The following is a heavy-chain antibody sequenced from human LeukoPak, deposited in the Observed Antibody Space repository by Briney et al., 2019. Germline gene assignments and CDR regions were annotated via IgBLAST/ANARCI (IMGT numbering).Heavy chain of an antibody. V-gene: IGHV3-23*01. CDR1: RFTFRSSW. D-gene: IGHD3-22*01. Sequence: GGSLRLSCAASRFTFRSSWMSWVRQAPGKGLEWVSAISGSGGSTYYADSVKGRFTISRDNSKNTLYLQMNSLRAEDTAVYYCAKAGDYYDSSGYYWGQGTLVTVSS. J-gene: IGHJ4*02. CDR3: AKAGDYYDSSGYY. CDR2: ISGSGGST.